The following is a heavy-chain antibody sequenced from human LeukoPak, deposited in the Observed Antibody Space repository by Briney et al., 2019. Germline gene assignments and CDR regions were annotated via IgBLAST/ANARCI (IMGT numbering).Heavy chain of an antibody. J-gene: IGHJ3*02. V-gene: IGHV4-59*11. CDR2: IYYSGST. CDR1: GGSISSHY. CDR3: ASGGDSQRLAGAFDI. D-gene: IGHD2-21*02. Sequence: SETLSLTCTVSGGSISSHYWSWIRQPPGKGLEWIGYIYYSGSTNYNPSLKSRVTISVDTSKNQFSLKLSSVTAADTAVYYCASGGDSQRLAGAFDIWGQGTMVTVSS.